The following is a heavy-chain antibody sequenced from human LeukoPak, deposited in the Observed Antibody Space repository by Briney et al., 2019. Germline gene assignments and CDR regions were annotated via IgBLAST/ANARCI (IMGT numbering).Heavy chain of an antibody. J-gene: IGHJ4*02. CDR1: GFTFSSFW. CDR2: IKQDGSEK. D-gene: IGHD3-16*02. V-gene: IGHV3-7*01. CDR3: ARIDRDYVWGSYRSYYFDY. Sequence: GGSLRLSCAASGFTFSSFWMSWVRQAPGKGLEWVADIKQDGSEKYYVDSVKGRFTISRDNAKTSLYLQIHSRRAETTAAYYCARIDRDYVWGSYRSYYFDYWGQGTLVTVSS.